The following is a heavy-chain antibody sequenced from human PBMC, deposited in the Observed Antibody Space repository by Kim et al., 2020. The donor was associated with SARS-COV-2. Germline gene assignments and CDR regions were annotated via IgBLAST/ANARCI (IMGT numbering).Heavy chain of an antibody. V-gene: IGHV3-48*04. CDR3: ARDLGYSFDY. D-gene: IGHD2-21*01. CDR2: AI. Sequence: AIVYAESVRGRFTISTDNAKNSLYLQMNSLRAEDTAVYYCARDLGYSFDYWGQGSLVTVSS. J-gene: IGHJ4*02.